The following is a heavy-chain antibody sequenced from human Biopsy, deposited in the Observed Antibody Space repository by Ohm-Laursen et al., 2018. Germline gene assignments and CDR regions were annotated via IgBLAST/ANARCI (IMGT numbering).Heavy chain of an antibody. CDR3: ARGPHSGSHSCFDY. D-gene: IGHD1-26*01. CDR1: GGTFINYA. CDR2: IIPMSGTA. V-gene: IGHV1-69*13. Sequence: AASVKVSCNASGGTFINYAISWVRQAPGQGLEWMGGIIPMSGTANYAQMFQGRVTISADESTSTSYMELSSLTTEDTAIYYCARGPHSGSHSCFDYWGRGTLVTVSS. J-gene: IGHJ4*02.